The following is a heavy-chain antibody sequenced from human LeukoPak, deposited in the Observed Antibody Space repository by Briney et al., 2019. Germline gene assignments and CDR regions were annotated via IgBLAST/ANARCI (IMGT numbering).Heavy chain of an antibody. Sequence: GASVKVSCNVSAYTLTELSMHWVRQAPGKGLEWMGWINPNSGGTNYAQKFQGRVTMTRDTSISTAYMELSRLRSDDTAVYYCARDLFDYDTLPFDPWGQGTLVTVSS. CDR3: ARDLFDYDTLPFDP. V-gene: IGHV1-2*02. CDR1: AYTLTELS. CDR2: INPNSGGT. D-gene: IGHD3-22*01. J-gene: IGHJ5*02.